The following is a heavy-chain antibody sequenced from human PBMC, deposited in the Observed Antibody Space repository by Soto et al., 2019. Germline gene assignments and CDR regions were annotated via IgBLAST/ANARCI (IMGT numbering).Heavy chain of an antibody. CDR2: ITHSGST. D-gene: IGHD6-13*01. Sequence: PQTLSLTCAVYDRSHSAYPWSWIRQPPGKGLEWIGEITHSGSTYYNPSLKGRVTMSVDTSMNQFSLKLSSVTAADTAVYYCARSGRQQLVRRNWFDLWGQGTLVTVSS. CDR3: ARSGRQQLVRRNWFDL. J-gene: IGHJ5*02. V-gene: IGHV4-34*01. CDR1: DRSHSAYP.